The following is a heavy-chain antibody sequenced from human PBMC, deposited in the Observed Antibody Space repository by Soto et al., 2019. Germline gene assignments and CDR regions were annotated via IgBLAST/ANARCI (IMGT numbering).Heavy chain of an antibody. V-gene: IGHV4-61*01. CDR1: GGSVSSGSYY. CDR3: ARDSGGYCSSTSCYNWFDP. J-gene: IGHJ5*02. Sequence: SETLSLTCTVSGGSVSSGSYYWSWIRQPPGKGLEWIGYIYYSGSTNYNPSLKSRVTISVDTSKNQFSLKLSSVTAADTAVYYCARDSGGYCSSTSCYNWFDPWGQGTLVTVSS. CDR2: IYYSGST. D-gene: IGHD2-2*03.